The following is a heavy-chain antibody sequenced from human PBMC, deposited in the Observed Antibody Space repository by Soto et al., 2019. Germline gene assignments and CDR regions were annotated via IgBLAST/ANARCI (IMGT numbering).Heavy chain of an antibody. J-gene: IGHJ6*02. D-gene: IGHD2-2*01. CDR1: AGSISSSSYY. CDR3: ARHYGTSYSYGMDV. V-gene: IGHV4-39*01. Sequence: SETLSLTCTVSAGSISSSSYYWGWLRQPPGKGLEWIGSIYSSGSTYYNPSLKSRVTISVDTSKNQFSLNLSSVTAADTAVFYCARHYGTSYSYGMDVWGQGTTVTVSS. CDR2: IYSSGST.